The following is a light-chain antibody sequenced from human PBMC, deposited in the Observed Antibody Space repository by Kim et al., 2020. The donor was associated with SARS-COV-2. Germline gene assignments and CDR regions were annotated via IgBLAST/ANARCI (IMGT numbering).Light chain of an antibody. CDR3: QQYYITPPT. CDR2: WAS. CDR1: QSVLYSANNKNY. J-gene: IGKJ2*01. V-gene: IGKV4-1*01. Sequence: DIVMTQSPDSLAVSLGERATINCKSSQSVLYSANNKNYLAWYQQKLGQSPKLLIYWASTRESGVPDRFSGSGSGTDFTLTISSLQAEDVAVYYCQQYYITPPTFGQGTKVDIK.